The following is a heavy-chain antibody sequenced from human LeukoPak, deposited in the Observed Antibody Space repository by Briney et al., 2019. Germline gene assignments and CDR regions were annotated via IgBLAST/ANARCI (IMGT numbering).Heavy chain of an antibody. D-gene: IGHD6-13*01. CDR1: GYTFTSYD. V-gene: IGHV1-8*01. CDR2: MNPNNGNT. J-gene: IGHJ6*02. Sequence: ASVKVSCKASGYTFTSYDINWVRQATGQGLEWVGWMNPNNGNTGYAQKFQGRVTMTRSTSISTAYMELSSLRSEDTAVYYCARLASSSWPLYYYYGMDVWGQGTTVTVSS. CDR3: ARLASSSWPLYYYYGMDV.